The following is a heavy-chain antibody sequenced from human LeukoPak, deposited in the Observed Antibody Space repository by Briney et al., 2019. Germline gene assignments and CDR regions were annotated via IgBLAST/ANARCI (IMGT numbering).Heavy chain of an antibody. D-gene: IGHD3-3*01. CDR2: IKQDGSEK. Sequence: GGSLRLSCAASGFTFSSYWMSWVRQAPGKGLEWVANIKQDGSEKYHVDSVKGRFTISRDNAKNSLYLQMNSLRAEDTAVYYCARDLYDFWSGYYGDYWGQGTLVTVSS. J-gene: IGHJ4*02. CDR1: GFTFSSYW. CDR3: ARDLYDFWSGYYGDY. V-gene: IGHV3-7*01.